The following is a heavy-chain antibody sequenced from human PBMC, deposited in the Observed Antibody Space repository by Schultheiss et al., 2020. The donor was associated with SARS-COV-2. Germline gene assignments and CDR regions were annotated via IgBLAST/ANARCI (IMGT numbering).Heavy chain of an antibody. Sequence: ASVKVSCKASGYTFSSYGISWVRQAPGQGLEWMGWINPNSGGTNYAQKFQGRVTMTRDTSSYTAYMELRTLRSDDTAIYYCARDYDFWSGKNWLDPWGQGTLVTVSS. CDR2: INPNSGGT. CDR1: GYTFSSYG. J-gene: IGHJ5*02. V-gene: IGHV1-18*01. CDR3: ARDYDFWSGKNWLDP. D-gene: IGHD3-3*01.